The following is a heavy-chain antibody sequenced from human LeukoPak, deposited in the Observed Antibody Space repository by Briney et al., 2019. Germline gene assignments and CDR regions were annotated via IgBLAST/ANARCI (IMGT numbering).Heavy chain of an antibody. J-gene: IGHJ3*02. Sequence: GGSLRLSCAASGFTFSSYGMHWVRQAPGKGLEWVAVISYDGSNKYYADSVKGRFTISRDKSKNTLYLQMNSLRAEDTAVYYCANRVNWNDAPGAFDIWGQGTMVTVSS. CDR2: ISYDGSNK. CDR1: GFTFSSYG. CDR3: ANRVNWNDAPGAFDI. D-gene: IGHD1-1*01. V-gene: IGHV3-30*18.